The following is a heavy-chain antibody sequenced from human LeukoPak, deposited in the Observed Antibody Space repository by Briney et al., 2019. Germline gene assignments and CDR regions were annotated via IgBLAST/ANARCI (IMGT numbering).Heavy chain of an antibody. CDR2: INHSGST. D-gene: IGHD6-19*01. J-gene: IGHJ4*02. CDR1: GGSFSGYY. Sequence: SETLSLTCAVYGGSFSGYYWSWIRQPPGKGLEWIGEINHSGSTNYNPSLKSRVTISVDTSKNQFSLKLSSVTAADTAVYYCARGHNPGYSSGVDYWGQGTLVTVSS. CDR3: ARGHNPGYSSGVDY. V-gene: IGHV4-34*01.